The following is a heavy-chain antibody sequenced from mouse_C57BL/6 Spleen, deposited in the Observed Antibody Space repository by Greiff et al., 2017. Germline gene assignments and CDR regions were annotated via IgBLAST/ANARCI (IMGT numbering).Heavy chain of an antibody. V-gene: IGHV5-17*01. D-gene: IGHD2-2*01. CDR3: ARRRIYYGYADYAMDY. CDR1: GFTFSDYG. J-gene: IGHJ4*01. Sequence: VMLVESGGGLVKPGGSLKLSCAASGFTFSDYGMHWVRQAPEKGLGWVAYISSGSSTIHHADTVTGRFPISRDNAKDNLSLQMSSLRSEDTAMYYCARRRIYYGYADYAMDYWGQGTTVTVSS. CDR2: ISSGSSTI.